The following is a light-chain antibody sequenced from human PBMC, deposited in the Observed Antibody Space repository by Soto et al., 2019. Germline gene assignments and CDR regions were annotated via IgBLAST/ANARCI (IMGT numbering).Light chain of an antibody. CDR1: QSVSSN. Sequence: EIVMTQSPATLSVSPGERATLSCRASQSVSSNLAWYQQKPGQAPRLLIYGASTRATGITARFSGSGSGTEFTLPISSLQSEDFAGYYCQQYNNWPSWTFGQGTKVEIK. CDR2: GAS. V-gene: IGKV3-15*01. CDR3: QQYNNWPSWT. J-gene: IGKJ1*01.